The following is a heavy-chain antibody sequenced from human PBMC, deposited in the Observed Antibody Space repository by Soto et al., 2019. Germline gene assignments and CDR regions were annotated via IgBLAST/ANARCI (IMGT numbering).Heavy chain of an antibody. CDR1: GFVFGSYA. Sequence: SLRLCCAASGFVFGSYAMHWVRQAPGKGLEWVAVIMYDGNTEYYADSVKGRFTLSRDNSKNILYVQMNSLRVEDTAVYYCTRPTCDGGNCYFAHWGRGTLVTVSS. V-gene: IGHV3-30*14. J-gene: IGHJ5*02. D-gene: IGHD2-21*01. CDR3: TRPTCDGGNCYFAH. CDR2: IMYDGNTE.